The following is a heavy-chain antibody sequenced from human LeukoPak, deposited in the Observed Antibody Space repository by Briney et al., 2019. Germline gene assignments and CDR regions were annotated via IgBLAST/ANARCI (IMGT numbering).Heavy chain of an antibody. Sequence: GPTLVKPTQTLTLTCTFSGFSLSTSGVGVGWIRQPPGKALEWLALIYRDDDKRYSPSLKSRLTITKDTSKNQVVLTMTNMDPVDTATYYCAHSGSQDSSGLYFDYWGQGTLVTVSS. CDR1: GFSLSTSGVG. D-gene: IGHD3-22*01. CDR2: IYRDDDK. J-gene: IGHJ4*02. V-gene: IGHV2-5*02. CDR3: AHSGSQDSSGLYFDY.